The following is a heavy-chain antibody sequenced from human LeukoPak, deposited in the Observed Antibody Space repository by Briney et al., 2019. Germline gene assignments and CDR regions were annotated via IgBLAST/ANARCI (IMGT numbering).Heavy chain of an antibody. D-gene: IGHD3-16*02. CDR3: ARSMGDLSDWFDP. Sequence: GGSLRLSCAASGFTFNNYDMHWVRQAPGKGLEWVAYIRYDGSNKYYADSVKGRFTISRDNSKSTLYLQMNSLRTEDTALYYCARSMGDLSDWFDPWGQGTLVTVSS. V-gene: IGHV3-30*02. J-gene: IGHJ5*02. CDR1: GFTFNNYD. CDR2: IRYDGSNK.